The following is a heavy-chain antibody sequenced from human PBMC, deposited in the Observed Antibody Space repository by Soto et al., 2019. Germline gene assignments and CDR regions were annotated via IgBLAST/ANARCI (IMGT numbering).Heavy chain of an antibody. J-gene: IGHJ4*02. CDR1: GFSLSTTGVG. CDR3: ARSLWFGELH. Sequence: QITLKESGPTLVKPTQTLTLTCSFSGFSLSTTGVGVGWIRQSPGKALEWLAIIYWDNDKRYSPSLKSRVTIPKDTSKNQVVLTVTNMDPVDTGTYYGARSLWFGELHWGQGALVTVSS. V-gene: IGHV2-5*02. D-gene: IGHD3-10*01. CDR2: IYWDNDK.